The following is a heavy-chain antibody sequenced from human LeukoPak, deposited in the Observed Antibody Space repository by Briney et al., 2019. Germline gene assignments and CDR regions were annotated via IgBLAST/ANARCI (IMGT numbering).Heavy chain of an antibody. CDR1: GFALNKYW. CDR3: ARDAYTTTSNWLDP. D-gene: IGHD4-17*01. Sequence: GGSLRLSCEASGFALNKYWMHWVRQAPGKGLVWVSRITGDGSDIAYADSVKGRFTVSRDDAKNTLFLQMTSLRVEDTAIYYCARDAYTTTSNWLDPWGQGTLVTVSS. J-gene: IGHJ5*02. CDR2: ITGDGSDI. V-gene: IGHV3-74*01.